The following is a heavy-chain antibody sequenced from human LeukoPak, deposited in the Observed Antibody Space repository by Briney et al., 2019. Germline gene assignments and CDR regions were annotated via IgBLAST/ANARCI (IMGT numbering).Heavy chain of an antibody. J-gene: IGHJ5*02. CDR3: ARNRGFGELAWFDP. V-gene: IGHV3-53*01. D-gene: IGHD3-10*01. Sequence: GGSLRLSCAASGFTVSSNYMSWVRQAPGKGLEWVSVIYSGGSTYYADSVKGRFTISRDNSKNTLYLQMNSLRAEDTAVYYCARNRGFGELAWFDPWGQGTLVTVSS. CDR1: GFTVSSNY. CDR2: IYSGGST.